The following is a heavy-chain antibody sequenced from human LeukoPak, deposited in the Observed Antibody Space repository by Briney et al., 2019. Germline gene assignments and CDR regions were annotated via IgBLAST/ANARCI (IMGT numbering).Heavy chain of an antibody. CDR2: IYTSGST. J-gene: IGHJ4*02. CDR3: ARARDEYYDSSEDY. D-gene: IGHD3-22*01. CDR1: GGSISSGSYY. Sequence: SETLSLTCTVSGGSISSGSYYWSWIRQPAGKGREWIGRIYTSGSTNYNPSLKSRVIISVDTSKNQFSLKLSSVTAADTAVYYFARARDEYYDSSEDYWGQGTLVTVSS. V-gene: IGHV4-61*02.